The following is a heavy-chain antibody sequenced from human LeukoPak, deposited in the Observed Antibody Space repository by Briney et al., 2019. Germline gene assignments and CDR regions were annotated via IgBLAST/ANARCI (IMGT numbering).Heavy chain of an antibody. Sequence: SETLSLTCAVSGGSISSSNWWNWVRQPPGKGLEWIGEIYHNGSTNYNPSLKSRVTISVDKPKSQFSLKLSSVTAADTAVYYCARTVDGYGDLLVITPLFDYWGQGTLVTVSS. J-gene: IGHJ4*02. D-gene: IGHD4-17*01. V-gene: IGHV4-4*02. CDR1: GGSISSSNW. CDR2: IYHNGST. CDR3: ARTVDGYGDLLVITPLFDY.